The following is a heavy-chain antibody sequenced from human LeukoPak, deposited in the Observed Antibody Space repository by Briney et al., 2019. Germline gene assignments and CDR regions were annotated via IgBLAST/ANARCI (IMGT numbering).Heavy chain of an antibody. V-gene: IGHV4-61*02. CDR2: IYTSGST. CDR1: GGSISSGSYY. Sequence: SETLSLTCTVSGGSISSGSYYWSWIRQPAGKGLEWIGRIYTSGSTNYNPSLKSRVTISVDTSKNQFSLKLSSVTAADTAVYYCARHYGDYGLHFDYWGQGTLVTVSS. J-gene: IGHJ4*02. CDR3: ARHYGDYGLHFDY. D-gene: IGHD4-17*01.